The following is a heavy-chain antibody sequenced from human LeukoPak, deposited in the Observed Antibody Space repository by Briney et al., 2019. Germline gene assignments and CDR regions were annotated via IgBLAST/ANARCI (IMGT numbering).Heavy chain of an antibody. D-gene: IGHD3-9*01. CDR3: ARGAFDILTGYQSLGFDY. J-gene: IGHJ4*02. V-gene: IGHV3-23*01. Sequence: GGSLRLSCAASGFTFSSYGMSWVRQAPGKGLEWVSAISGSGGSTYYADSVKGRFTISRDNSKNTLYLQMNSLRAEDTAVYYCARGAFDILTGYQSLGFDYWGQGTLVTVSS. CDR1: GFTFSSYG. CDR2: ISGSGGST.